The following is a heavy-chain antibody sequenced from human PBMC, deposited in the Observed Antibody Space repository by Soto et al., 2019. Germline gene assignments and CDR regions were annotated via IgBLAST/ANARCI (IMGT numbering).Heavy chain of an antibody. D-gene: IGHD1-7*01. Sequence: KQSQTLSLTCAISGDSVSSNSAAWNWIRQSPSRGLEWLGRTYYRSKWYNDYAVSVKSRITINPDTSKNQFSLQLNSVTPEETAVYYCARDHPCSPQTGTTSHGFSYYYYYGMDVWGQGTTVTVSS. J-gene: IGHJ6*02. V-gene: IGHV6-1*01. CDR2: TYYRSKWYN. CDR1: GDSVSSNSAA. CDR3: ARDHPCSPQTGTTSHGFSYYYYYGMDV.